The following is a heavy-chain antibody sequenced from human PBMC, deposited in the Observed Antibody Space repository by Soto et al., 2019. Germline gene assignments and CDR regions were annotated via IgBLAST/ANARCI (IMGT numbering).Heavy chain of an antibody. CDR2: ISSSSSYI. J-gene: IGHJ6*03. CDR3: ARELRFLEWSHYYIGV. CDR1: GFTFSRYS. Sequence: EVQLVESGGGLVKPGGSLRLSCAASGFTFSRYSMNWVRQAPGKGLEWVSSISSSSSYIYYADSVKGRFTISRDNAKNSLFLQMNSLRAEDTAVYYCARELRFLEWSHYYIGVWGKGTTVTVSS. D-gene: IGHD3-3*01. V-gene: IGHV3-21*01.